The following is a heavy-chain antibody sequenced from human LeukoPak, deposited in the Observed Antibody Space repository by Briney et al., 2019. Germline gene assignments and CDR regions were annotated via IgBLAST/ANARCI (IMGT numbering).Heavy chain of an antibody. CDR3: ATAFGSGYDY. CDR1: GFTFSSSW. J-gene: IGHJ4*02. D-gene: IGHD3-16*01. Sequence: PGGSLRLSRVASGFTFSSSWMHWVRQAPGKGLVWVSRIHRDGSSTNYADSVKGRFTVSRDNAKNTLYLQMTSLRPEDTAVYYCATAFGSGYDYWGQGTLVTVSS. V-gene: IGHV3-74*01. CDR2: IHRDGSST.